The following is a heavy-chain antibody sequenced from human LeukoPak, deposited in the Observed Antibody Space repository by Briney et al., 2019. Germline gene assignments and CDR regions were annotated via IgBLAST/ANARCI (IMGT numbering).Heavy chain of an antibody. D-gene: IGHD3-10*01. J-gene: IGHJ5*02. Sequence: GGSLRLSCAASGFTFSSYEMNWVRQAPGKGLVWVSRLNSDGSSTVYADSVKGRFTISRDNAENKLYLQMNSLRVEDTAVYYCARVALSQGLDAWGQGTLVTVSS. CDR1: GFTFSSYE. V-gene: IGHV3-74*01. CDR3: ARVALSQGLDA. CDR2: LNSDGSST.